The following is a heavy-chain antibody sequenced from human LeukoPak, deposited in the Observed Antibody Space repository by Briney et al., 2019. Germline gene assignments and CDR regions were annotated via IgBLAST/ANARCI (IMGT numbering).Heavy chain of an antibody. Sequence: KPSETLSLTCPVSGGSISSYYWSWIRQPPGKGLERIGYIYYSGSTNYNPSLKSRVTISVDTSKNQFSLKLSSVTAADTAVYYCAREVVPAAGGFDYWGQGTLVTVSS. CDR3: AREVVPAAGGFDY. CDR2: IYYSGST. D-gene: IGHD2-2*01. J-gene: IGHJ4*02. V-gene: IGHV4-59*01. CDR1: GGSISSYY.